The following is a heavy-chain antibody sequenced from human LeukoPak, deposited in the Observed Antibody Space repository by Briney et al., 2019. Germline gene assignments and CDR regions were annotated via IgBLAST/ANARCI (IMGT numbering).Heavy chain of an antibody. CDR2: INQDGSER. CDR3: ARDKYSST. CDR1: AFTFSRYW. V-gene: IGHV3-7*01. Sequence: GGSLRLSCAASAFTFSRYWMSWVRQTPGKGLEWVANINQDGSERYYVDSVKGRFTISRDNAKNSLYLQMNSLRGDDTAVYYCARDKYSSTWGQGTLVTVSS. D-gene: IGHD6-13*01. J-gene: IGHJ5*02.